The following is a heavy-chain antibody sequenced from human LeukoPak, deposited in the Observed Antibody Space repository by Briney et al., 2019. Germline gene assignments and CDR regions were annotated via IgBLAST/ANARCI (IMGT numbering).Heavy chain of an antibody. J-gene: IGHJ4*02. Sequence: GGSLRLSCAASGFTFSSYGMHWVRQAPSKGLEWVAVIWYDGSNKYYADSVKGRFTISRDNSKNTLYLQMDSLRAEDTAVYYCARGSIAVVVAATPYDCWGQGTLVTVSS. D-gene: IGHD2-15*01. CDR1: GFTFSSYG. CDR3: ARGSIAVVVAATPYDC. CDR2: IWYDGSNK. V-gene: IGHV3-33*01.